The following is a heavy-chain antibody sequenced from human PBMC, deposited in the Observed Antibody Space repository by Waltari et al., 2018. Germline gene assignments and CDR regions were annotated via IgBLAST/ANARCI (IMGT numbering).Heavy chain of an antibody. CDR3: ASRRGSGLGY. J-gene: IGHJ4*02. V-gene: IGHV3-21*01. D-gene: IGHD3-16*01. Sequence: EVQLVESGGGLVKPGGSLRLSCAASGFTFSSYSMNWVRQAPGKGLEWVSSISSSSSYIYYADSVKGRFTISRDNAKNSLYLQMNSLRAEDTAVYYCASRRGSGLGYWGQGTLVTVSS. CDR1: GFTFSSYS. CDR2: ISSSSSYI.